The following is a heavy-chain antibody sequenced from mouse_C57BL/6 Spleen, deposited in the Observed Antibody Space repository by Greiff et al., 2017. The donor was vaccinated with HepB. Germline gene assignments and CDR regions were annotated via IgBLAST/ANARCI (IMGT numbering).Heavy chain of an antibody. D-gene: IGHD4-1*01. Sequence: QVQLQQSGPELVKPGASVKISCKASGYAFSSSWMNWVKQRPGKGLEWIGRLYPGDGDTNYNGKFKGKATLTADKSSSTAYMQLSSLTSEDSAVYFCARTGDYAMDYWGQGTSVTVSS. CDR3: ARTGDYAMDY. V-gene: IGHV1-82*01. CDR1: GYAFSSSW. CDR2: LYPGDGDT. J-gene: IGHJ4*01.